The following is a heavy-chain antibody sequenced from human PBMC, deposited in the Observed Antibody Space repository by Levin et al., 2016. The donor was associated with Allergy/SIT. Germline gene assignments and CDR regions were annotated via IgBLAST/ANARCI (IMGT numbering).Heavy chain of an antibody. CDR2: IHYGGRT. V-gene: IGHV4-39*01. CDR1: GGSISGSHYF. J-gene: IGHJ5*02. D-gene: IGHD3-10*01. CDR3: ARRCCYFNSGSSPNWFDP. Sequence: SETLSLTCIVSGGSISGSHYFWGWIRQPPGKGLEWIGGIHYGGRTSYNPALESRVTVSVDTSKNQFSLKLGSVTAADTAVYYCARRCCYFNSGSSPNWFDPWGQGTLVTVSS.